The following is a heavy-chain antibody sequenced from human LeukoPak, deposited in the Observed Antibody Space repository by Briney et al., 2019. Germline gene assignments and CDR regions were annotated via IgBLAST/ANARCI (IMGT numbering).Heavy chain of an antibody. J-gene: IGHJ4*02. CDR3: AREIPGGATALDS. CDR2: IKEDGGVR. D-gene: IGHD1-26*01. V-gene: IGHV3-7*04. Sequence: AGSLRLSCAASGFPVSIYWMSWVRQAPGKGLEFVANIKEDGGVRNYVDSVRGRFTISRDNAMNSLSLQMNSLRDEDTAVYYCAREIPGGATALDSWGQGTLVTVSS. CDR1: GFPVSIYW.